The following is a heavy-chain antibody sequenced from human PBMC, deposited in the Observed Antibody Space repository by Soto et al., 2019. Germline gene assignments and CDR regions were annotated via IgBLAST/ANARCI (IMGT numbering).Heavy chain of an antibody. CDR2: INAGNGNT. V-gene: IGHV1-3*01. CDR3: ARGFNGYYDSWSGYYSFYAFDI. D-gene: IGHD3-3*01. J-gene: IGHJ3*02. CDR1: VYTFTSYA. Sequence: XSVKVSCQASVYTFTSYAMHWVRQDPGQSLEWMGWINAGNGNTKYSQKFQGRVTITRDTSASTAYMELSSLRSEDTAVYYCARGFNGYYDSWSGYYSFYAFDIWGQGTMVTVSS.